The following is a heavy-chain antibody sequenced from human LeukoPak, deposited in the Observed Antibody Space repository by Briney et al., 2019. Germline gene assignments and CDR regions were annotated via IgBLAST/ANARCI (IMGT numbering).Heavy chain of an antibody. CDR3: AKIVVVVAATHGFDY. V-gene: IGHV3-23*01. CDR1: GFTFSSYA. Sequence: PGGSLRLSCAASGFTFSSYAMNWVRQAPGKGLEWVSAISTGGGGTYYADSVQGRFTISRDNSKNTLYLQMNSLRAKDTAIYYCAKIVVVVAATHGFDYWGQGTLVTVSS. CDR2: ISTGGGGT. D-gene: IGHD2-15*01. J-gene: IGHJ4*02.